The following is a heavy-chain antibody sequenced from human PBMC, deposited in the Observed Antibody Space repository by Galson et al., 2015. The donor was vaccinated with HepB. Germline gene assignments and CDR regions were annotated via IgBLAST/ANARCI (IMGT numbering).Heavy chain of an antibody. CDR1: GGTFSSYA. D-gene: IGHD6-13*01. V-gene: IGHV1-69*04. CDR3: ARGSGAAAGASDY. J-gene: IGHJ4*02. Sequence: SVKVSCKASGGTFSSYAISWVRQAPGQGLEWMGRIIPILGIANYAQKFQGRVTITADKSTSTACMELSSLRSEDTAVYYCARGSGAAAGASDYWGQGTLVTVSS. CDR2: IIPILGIA.